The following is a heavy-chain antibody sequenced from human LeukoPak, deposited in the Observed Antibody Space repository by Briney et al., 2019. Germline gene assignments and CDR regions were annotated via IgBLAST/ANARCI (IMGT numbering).Heavy chain of an antibody. CDR1: GGSFSDYY. Sequence: PSETLSLTCAVYGGSFSDYYWSWIRQPPGKGLEWIGEINHSGSTNYNPSLKSRVTISVDTSKNQFSLNLRSVTAADTAVYYCARGSRGYSYGYTFDYWGQGTLVTVSS. CDR3: ARGSRGYSYGYTFDY. J-gene: IGHJ4*02. D-gene: IGHD5-18*01. CDR2: INHSGST. V-gene: IGHV4-34*01.